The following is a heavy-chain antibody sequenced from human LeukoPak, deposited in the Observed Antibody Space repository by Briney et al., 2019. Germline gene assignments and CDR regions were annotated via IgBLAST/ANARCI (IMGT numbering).Heavy chain of an antibody. CDR2: INHSGST. J-gene: IGHJ5*02. CDR1: GGSFSGYY. D-gene: IGHD3-3*01. V-gene: IGHV4-34*01. CDR3: ARDRVYDFWSGYPNWLDP. Sequence: SETLSLTCAVYGGSFSGYYWSWIRQPPGKGLEWIGEINHSGSTNYNPSLKSRVTISVDTSKNQFSLKLSSVTAADTAVYYCARDRVYDFWSGYPNWLDPWGQGTLVTVSS.